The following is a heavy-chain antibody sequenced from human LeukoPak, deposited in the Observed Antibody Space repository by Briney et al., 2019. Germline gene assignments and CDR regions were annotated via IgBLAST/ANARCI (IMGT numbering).Heavy chain of an antibody. CDR2: INSDGSST. D-gene: IGHD4-11*01. J-gene: IGHJ4*02. CDR3: ARERRDDYSNPLDY. Sequence: PGGSLRLSCTASGFTFSSYWMHWVRQAPGKGLVWVSRINSDGSSTSYADSVRGRFTISRDNAKNTLYLQMNSLRAEDTAVYYCARERRDDYSNPLDYWGQGTLVTVSS. V-gene: IGHV3-74*01. CDR1: GFTFSSYW.